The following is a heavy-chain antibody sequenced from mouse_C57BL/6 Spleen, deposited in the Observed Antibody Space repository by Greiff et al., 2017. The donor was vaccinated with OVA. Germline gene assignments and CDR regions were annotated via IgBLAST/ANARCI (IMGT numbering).Heavy chain of an antibody. CDR2: IHPNGGST. Sequence: VQLQQPGAELVKPGASVKLSCKASGYTFTSYWMHWVKQRPGQGLEWIGMIHPNGGSTNYNEKFKSKATLTVDKSSSTAYMQLSSLTSEDSAVYYCARLGATTILDYWGQGTTLTVSA. V-gene: IGHV1-64*01. CDR1: GYTFTSYW. D-gene: IGHD2-4*01. CDR3: ARLGATTILDY. J-gene: IGHJ2*01.